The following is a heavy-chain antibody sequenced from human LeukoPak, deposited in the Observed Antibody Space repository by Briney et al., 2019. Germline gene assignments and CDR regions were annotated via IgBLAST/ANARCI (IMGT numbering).Heavy chain of an antibody. D-gene: IGHD1-26*01. V-gene: IGHV1-46*01. CDR2: INPTGGST. J-gene: IGHJ4*02. CDR3: ARADSPGASYHY. CDR1: GYTFTSYY. Sequence: GASVKVSCKASGYTFTSYYMHWVRQAPGEGLEWMGIINPTGGSTSYAQKFRGRVTFSRSTSISTAYMELSSLKSQDTAVYYCARADSPGASYHYWGQGTLVTVSS.